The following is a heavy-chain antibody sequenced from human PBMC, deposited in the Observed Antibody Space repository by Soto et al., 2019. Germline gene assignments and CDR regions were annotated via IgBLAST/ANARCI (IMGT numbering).Heavy chain of an antibody. V-gene: IGHV1-18*01. Sequence: CVRMTTGQGLERMGWISAYNGNTNYAQKLQGRVTMTTDTSTSAAYMELRSLRSDDTAVYYCARDCSCTSWYAGDDPWCQGTPVSVSS. D-gene: IGHD2-2*01. CDR3: ARDCSCTSWYAGDDP. CDR2: ISAYNGNT. J-gene: IGHJ5*02.